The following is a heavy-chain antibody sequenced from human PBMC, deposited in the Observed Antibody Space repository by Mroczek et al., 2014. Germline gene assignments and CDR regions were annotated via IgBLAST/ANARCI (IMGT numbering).Heavy chain of an antibody. CDR1: GYTFTSYD. J-gene: IGHJ6*03. D-gene: IGHD3-3*01. CDR2: MNPNSGNT. Sequence: QVQLVQSGAEVKKPGASVKVSCKASGYTFTSYDINWVRQATGQGLEWMGWMNPNSGNTGYAQKFQGRVTMTRNTSISTAYMELSSLRSEDTAVYYCARGRNYDFWSGYYLHYYYYMDVWGKGTTVTVSS. CDR3: ARGRNYDFWSGYYLHYYYYMDV. V-gene: IGHV1-8*01.